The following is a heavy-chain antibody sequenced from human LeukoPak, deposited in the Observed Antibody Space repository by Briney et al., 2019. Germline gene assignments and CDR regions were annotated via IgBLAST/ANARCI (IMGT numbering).Heavy chain of an antibody. V-gene: IGHV4-61*01. CDR1: RGSISSGSYY. J-gene: IGHJ6*03. CDR3: ARDGEVGATDYYYYMDV. CDR2: IYYSGST. D-gene: IGHD1-26*01. Sequence: SETLSLTCTVSRGSISSGSYYWSWIRQPPGKGLEWIGYIYYSGSTNYNPSLKSRVTISVDTSKNQFSLKLSSVTAADTAVYYCARDGEVGATDYYYYMDVWGKGTTVTVSS.